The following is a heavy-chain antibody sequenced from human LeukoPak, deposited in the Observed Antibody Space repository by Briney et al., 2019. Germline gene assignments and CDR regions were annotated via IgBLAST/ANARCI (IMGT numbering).Heavy chain of an antibody. CDR2: IYYSGST. CDR1: GGSISGYY. Sequence: PSETLSLTCTVSGGSISGYYWSWIRQPPGKGLEWIGYIYYSGSTNYNPSLKSRVTISVDTSKNQFSLKLSSVTAADTAVYYCARRIAAAETYYYYYYMDVWGKGTTVTISS. V-gene: IGHV4-59*01. D-gene: IGHD6-13*01. CDR3: ARRIAAAETYYYYYYMDV. J-gene: IGHJ6*03.